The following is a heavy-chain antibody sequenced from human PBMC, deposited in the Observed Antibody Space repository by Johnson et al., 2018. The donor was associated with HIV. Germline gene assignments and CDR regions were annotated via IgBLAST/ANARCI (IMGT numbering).Heavy chain of an antibody. V-gene: IGHV3-64*01. CDR3: ARGAGYFDWLSADEGFAFDI. J-gene: IGHJ3*02. D-gene: IGHD3-9*01. CDR1: GFILSSYA. CDR2: ISSNGGST. Sequence: VQLVESGGGLVQPGGSLRLSCAASGFILSSYAMHWVRQGPGKRLEFVSAISSNGGSTYYANSVKVIFTISRDNSKNTLYLQMGSLRTEDMAVYYCARGAGYFDWLSADEGFAFDIWGQGTMVTVSS.